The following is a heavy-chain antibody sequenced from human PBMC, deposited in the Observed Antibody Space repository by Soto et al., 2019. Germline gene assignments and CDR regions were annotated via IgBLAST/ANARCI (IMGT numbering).Heavy chain of an antibody. CDR2: IKSKTDGGTT. D-gene: IGHD3-10*01. J-gene: IGHJ5*02. CDR1: GFTFSNAW. Sequence: GGSLRLSCAASGFTFSNAWMSWVRQAPGKGLEWVGRIKSKTDGGTTDYAAPVKGRFTISRDDSKNTLYLQMNSLKTEDTAVYYCTTGITMVREPPAWGQGTLVTVSS. CDR3: TTGITMVREPPA. V-gene: IGHV3-15*01.